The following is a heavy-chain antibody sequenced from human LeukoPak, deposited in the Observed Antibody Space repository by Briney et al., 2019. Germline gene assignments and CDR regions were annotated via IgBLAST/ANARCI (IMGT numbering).Heavy chain of an antibody. CDR1: GGSISSSSYY. V-gene: IGHV4-39*01. CDR3: ARLLPTHYYGSGSYYKKGDY. J-gene: IGHJ4*02. D-gene: IGHD3-10*01. CDR2: IYYSRST. Sequence: TSETLSLTCTVSGGSISSSSYYWGWLRQPPGKGLELIGSIYYSRSTYSNTSHTRRVNISVETSKNQFYLKLSSVTAADTAVYYCARLLPTHYYGSGSYYKKGDYWGQGTLVTVSS.